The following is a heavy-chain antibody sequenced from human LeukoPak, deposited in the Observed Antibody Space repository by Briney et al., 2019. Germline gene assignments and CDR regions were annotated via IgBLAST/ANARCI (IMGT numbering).Heavy chain of an antibody. Sequence: ASVKVSCRVSGYTLTELSMHWVRQAPGKGLEWMGGFEPEDGETIYAQKFQGRVTMTEDTSTDTAYMELSSLTSEDTAVYHCATSFRYTGYGYFFDFWGQGTLVTVSS. J-gene: IGHJ4*02. V-gene: IGHV1-24*01. CDR2: FEPEDGET. D-gene: IGHD5-12*01. CDR1: GYTLTELS. CDR3: ATSFRYTGYGYFFDF.